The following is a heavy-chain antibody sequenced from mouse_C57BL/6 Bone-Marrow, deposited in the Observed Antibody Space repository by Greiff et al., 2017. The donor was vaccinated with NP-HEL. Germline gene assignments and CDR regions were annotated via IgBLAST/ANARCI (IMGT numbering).Heavy chain of an antibody. CDR2: IYPGDGDT. D-gene: IGHD1-1*01. Sequence: QVQLQQSGPELVKPGASVKISCKASGYAFSSSWMNWVKQRPGKGLEWIGRIYPGDGDTNYNGKFKGKATLTADKSSSTAYMQLSSLTSEDSAVYFCARYPIYYYGSSYLGYFDYWGQGTTLTVSS. CDR3: ARYPIYYYGSSYLGYFDY. J-gene: IGHJ2*01. CDR1: GYAFSSSW. V-gene: IGHV1-82*01.